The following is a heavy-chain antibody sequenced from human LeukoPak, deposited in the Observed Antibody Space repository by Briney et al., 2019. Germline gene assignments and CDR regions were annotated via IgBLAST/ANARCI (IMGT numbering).Heavy chain of an antibody. D-gene: IGHD2-2*01. J-gene: IGHJ4*02. CDR1: GFTFSSYG. CDR2: IRYDGSNK. V-gene: IGHV3-30*02. Sequence: GGSLRLSCAASGFTFSSYGMHWVRQAPGKGLEWVAFIRYDGSNKYYADSVKGRFTISRDNSKNTLHLQMNSLRAEDTAVYYCAKDLRGLVVVPAATAYWGQGTLVTVSS. CDR3: AKDLRGLVVVPAATAY.